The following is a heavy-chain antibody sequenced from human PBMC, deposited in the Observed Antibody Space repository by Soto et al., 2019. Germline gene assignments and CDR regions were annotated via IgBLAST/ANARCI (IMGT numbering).Heavy chain of an antibody. J-gene: IGHJ6*02. CDR1: GYSFTSYW. CDR2: IYPGDSDT. V-gene: IGHV5-51*01. D-gene: IGHD2-15*01. Sequence: PGESLKISCKGSGYSFTSYWIGWVRQMPGKGLEWMGIIYPGDSDTRYSPSFQGQVTISADKSISTAYLQWSSLKASDTAMYYCARLGAEGDVVVVAATHASDYYYGMDVWGQGTTVTVSS. CDR3: ARLGAEGDVVVVAATHASDYYYGMDV.